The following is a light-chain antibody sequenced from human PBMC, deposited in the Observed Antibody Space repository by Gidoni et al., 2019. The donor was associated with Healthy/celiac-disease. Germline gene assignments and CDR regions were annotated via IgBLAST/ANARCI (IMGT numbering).Light chain of an antibody. V-gene: IGLV2-14*01. CDR2: EVS. CDR3: SSYTSSSTLLV. CDR1: SSDVGGYNY. J-gene: IGLJ1*01. Sequence: QSALTQPASVSGSPGQSITISCTGTSSDVGGYNYVSWYQQQPGKAPKRMIYEVSNRPSGVSNRFSGSKSGNTASLTISGLQAEDEADYYCSSYTSSSTLLVFGTGTKVTVL.